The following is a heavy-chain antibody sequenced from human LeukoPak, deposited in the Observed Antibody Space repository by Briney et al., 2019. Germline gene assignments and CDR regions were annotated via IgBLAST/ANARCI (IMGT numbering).Heavy chain of an antibody. CDR3: AKDTNYDSSGTCDY. J-gene: IGHJ4*02. D-gene: IGHD3-22*01. V-gene: IGHV3-9*01. CDR1: GFTFDDYA. CDR2: ISWNSGSI. Sequence: QPGRSLRLSCAASGFTFDDYAMHWVRQAPGKGLEWVSGISWNSGSIGYADSVKGRFTISRDNTKNSLYLQMNSLRAEDTALYYCAKDTNYDSSGTCDYWGQGTLVTVYS.